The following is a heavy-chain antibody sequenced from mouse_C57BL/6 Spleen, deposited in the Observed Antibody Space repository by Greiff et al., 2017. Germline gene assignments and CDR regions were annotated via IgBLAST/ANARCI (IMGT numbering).Heavy chain of an antibody. V-gene: IGHV5-17*01. CDR3: ARPGSSYAMDY. J-gene: IGHJ4*01. CDR1: GFTFSDYG. Sequence: EVQVVESGGGLVKPGGSLKLSCAASGFTFSDYGMNWVRQAPEKGLEWVAYISSGSSTIYYADTVKGRFTISRDNAKNTLFLQMTSLRSEDTAMYYCARPGSSYAMDYWGQGTSVTVSS. D-gene: IGHD1-1*01. CDR2: ISSGSSTI.